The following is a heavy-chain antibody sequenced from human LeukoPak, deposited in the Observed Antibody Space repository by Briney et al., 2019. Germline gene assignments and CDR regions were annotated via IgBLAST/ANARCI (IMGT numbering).Heavy chain of an antibody. CDR2: FDPEDGET. V-gene: IGHV1-24*01. Sequence: GASVKVSCKVSGYTLTELSMHWVRQAPGKGLEWMGGFDPEDGETINAQKFQGRVTMTEDTSTDTAYVELSSLRSEDTAVYYCATWLDYYDSSGYYYDFDYWGQGTLVTVSS. D-gene: IGHD3-22*01. CDR3: ATWLDYYDSSGYYYDFDY. CDR1: GYTLTELS. J-gene: IGHJ4*02.